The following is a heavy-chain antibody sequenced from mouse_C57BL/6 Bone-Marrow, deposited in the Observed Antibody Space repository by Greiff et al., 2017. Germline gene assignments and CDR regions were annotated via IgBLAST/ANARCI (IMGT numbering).Heavy chain of an antibody. CDR2: IYPRSGNT. CDR3: ARSLLRIAY. Sequence: VQLQQSGAELARPGASVKLSCKASGYTFTSYGISWVKQRTGQGLEWIGEIYPRSGNTYYNEKFKGKATLTADTSSSTAYMELRSLTSEDSGVYFCARSLLRIAYWGQGTLVTVSA. J-gene: IGHJ3*01. V-gene: IGHV1-81*01. CDR1: GYTFTSYG. D-gene: IGHD1-1*01.